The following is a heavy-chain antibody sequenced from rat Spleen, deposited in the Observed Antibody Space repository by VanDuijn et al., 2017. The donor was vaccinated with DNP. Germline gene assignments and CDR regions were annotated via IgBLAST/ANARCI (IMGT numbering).Heavy chain of an antibody. Sequence: EVQLVESGGDLVQPGRSLKLSCVASGFTFNGYWMFWIRQAPGKGLEWVASINTDGGSTYYPGSVKGRFTISRDNAKSTLYLQMDSLRSEDTATYYCTTFEGRDAWGQGTSVTVSS. D-gene: IGHD1-11*01. V-gene: IGHV5-31*01. CDR1: GFTFNGYW. CDR3: TTFEGRDA. J-gene: IGHJ4*01. CDR2: INTDGGST.